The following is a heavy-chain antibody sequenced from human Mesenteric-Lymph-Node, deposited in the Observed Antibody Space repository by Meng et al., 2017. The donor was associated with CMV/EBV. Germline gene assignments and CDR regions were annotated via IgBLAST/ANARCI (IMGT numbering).Heavy chain of an antibody. Sequence: SETLSLTCAVYGGSFSGYYWSWIRQPPGKGLEWIGEINQSGSTNYNPSLKSRVTISVDTSKNQFSLKLSSVTAADTAVYYCARGRFAPLKYSSSFYYYYGMDVWGQGTTVTVSS. CDR2: INQSGST. CDR3: ARGRFAPLKYSSSFYYYYGMDV. J-gene: IGHJ6*02. CDR1: GGSFSGYY. D-gene: IGHD6-13*01. V-gene: IGHV4-34*01.